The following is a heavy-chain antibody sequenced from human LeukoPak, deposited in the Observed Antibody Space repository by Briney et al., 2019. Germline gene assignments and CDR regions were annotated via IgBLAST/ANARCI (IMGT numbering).Heavy chain of an antibody. J-gene: IGHJ4*02. CDR1: GFTFSDYW. Sequence: PGGSLRLSCAASGFTFSDYWMSWVRQAPGKGLEWVANIKQDGSGKYYVDSEKGRFTISRDNAKNSLYLQMNSLRAEDTAVYYCARVGGGYFDCWGQGTLVTVSS. D-gene: IGHD3-16*01. CDR2: IKQDGSGK. V-gene: IGHV3-7*01. CDR3: ARVGGGYFDC.